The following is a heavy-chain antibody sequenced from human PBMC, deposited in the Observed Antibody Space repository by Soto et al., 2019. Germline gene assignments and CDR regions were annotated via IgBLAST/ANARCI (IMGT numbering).Heavy chain of an antibody. Sequence: EVQLVESGGGLVRSGGSLRLSCGASGFTFSSYWIHWVRQAPGKGLVWVSRINTDGSIRSYADSVKGRFTISRDNAKNTLYLQMNSLRDEDTAVYFCARVMDSGWYSPSVLDIWGQGTTVTVSS. J-gene: IGHJ3*02. CDR1: GFTFSSYW. D-gene: IGHD6-19*01. CDR3: ARVMDSGWYSPSVLDI. CDR2: INTDGSIR. V-gene: IGHV3-74*01.